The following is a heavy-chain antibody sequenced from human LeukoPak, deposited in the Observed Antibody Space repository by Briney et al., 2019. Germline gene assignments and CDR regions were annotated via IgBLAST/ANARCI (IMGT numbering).Heavy chain of an antibody. Sequence: ASVKVSCKASEYTFTGYYMHWVRQTPGQGLEWMGWINPNSGGTNYAQKFQGRVTMTRDTSISTAYMELSRLRSDDTAVYYCARTMIVVVPPDYWGQGTLVTVSS. J-gene: IGHJ4*02. CDR1: EYTFTGYY. CDR2: INPNSGGT. D-gene: IGHD3-22*01. V-gene: IGHV1-2*02. CDR3: ARTMIVVVPPDY.